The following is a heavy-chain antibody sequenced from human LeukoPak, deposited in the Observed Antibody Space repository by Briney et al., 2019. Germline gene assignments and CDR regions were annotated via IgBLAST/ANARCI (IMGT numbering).Heavy chain of an antibody. Sequence: PSETLSLTCTVSGGSISSGSYFWSWIRQSAGRGLEWIGRIDSSGNTNYNPSLKSRVTMSLDTSRNQFSLKLSSVTAADTAVYYCARLLGSDGMDVWGQGTTVTVSS. V-gene: IGHV4-61*02. CDR3: ARLLGSDGMDV. D-gene: IGHD1-26*01. J-gene: IGHJ6*02. CDR1: GGSISSGSYF. CDR2: IDSSGNT.